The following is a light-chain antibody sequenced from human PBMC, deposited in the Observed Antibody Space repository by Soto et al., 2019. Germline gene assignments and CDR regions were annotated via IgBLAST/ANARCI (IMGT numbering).Light chain of an antibody. J-gene: IGLJ1*01. CDR3: GTWDTSLSTYV. V-gene: IGLV1-51*01. CDR2: DNE. Sequence: QSVLTQPPSVSAAPGQKVTISCSGTRSNIGDNYVSWYQQLPGTAPKLLISDNERRPSGIPDRFSGSKSATTATLAITGLQTGDEAEYYCGTWDTSLSTYVFXAGTKVTVL. CDR1: RSNIGDNY.